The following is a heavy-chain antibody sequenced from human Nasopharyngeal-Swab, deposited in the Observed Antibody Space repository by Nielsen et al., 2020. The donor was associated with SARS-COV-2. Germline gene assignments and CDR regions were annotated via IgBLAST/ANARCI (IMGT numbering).Heavy chain of an antibody. J-gene: IGHJ2*01. V-gene: IGHV3-23*01. CDR1: GFTFSSYA. D-gene: IGHD3-3*01. Sequence: GESLKISCAASGFTFSSYAMSRVRQAPGKGLEWVSAISGSGGSTYYADSVKGRFTISRDNSKNTLYLQMNSLRAEDTAVYYCAKEFGYYDFWSGYYISTWYFDLWGRGTLVTVSS. CDR3: AKEFGYYDFWSGYYISTWYFDL. CDR2: ISGSGGST.